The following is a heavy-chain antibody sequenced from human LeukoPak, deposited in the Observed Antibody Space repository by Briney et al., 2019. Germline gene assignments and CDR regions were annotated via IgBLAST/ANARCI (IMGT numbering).Heavy chain of an antibody. J-gene: IGHJ2*01. V-gene: IGHV4-39*01. D-gene: IGHD1-1*01. CDR3: ARLTDRTSWGHWYFDL. CDR2: IYYSGST. Sequence: ASETLSLTCTVSGGSISSSSYYWGWIRQPPGKGLEWIGSIYYSGSTYYNPSLKSRVTISVDTSKNQFSLKLSSVTAADTAVYYCARLTDRTSWGHWYFDLWGRGTLVTVSS. CDR1: GGSISSSSYY.